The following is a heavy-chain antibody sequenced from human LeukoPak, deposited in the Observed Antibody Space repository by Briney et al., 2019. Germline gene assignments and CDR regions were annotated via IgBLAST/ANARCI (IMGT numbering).Heavy chain of an antibody. Sequence: SGPTLVNPTQTLTLTCTFSGFSLSTSGIRVSWIRQPPGKALEWLARIDWDDDKFYSTSLKTRLTISKDTSKNQVVLTMTNMDPVDTATYYCARTSRGSGSYYLPFDYWGQGTLVTVSS. CDR3: ARTSRGSGSYYLPFDY. V-gene: IGHV2-70*04. D-gene: IGHD3-10*01. CDR1: GFSLSTSGIR. CDR2: IDWDDDK. J-gene: IGHJ4*02.